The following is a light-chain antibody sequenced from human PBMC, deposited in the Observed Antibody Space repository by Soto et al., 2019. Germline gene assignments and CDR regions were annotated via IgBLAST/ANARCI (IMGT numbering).Light chain of an antibody. V-gene: IGLV2-18*02. Sequence: QSVLTQPPSVSGFPGPSVTISCTGTSSDVGKYDRVSWYQQPPGAAPKLIIYEVTNRPSGVPARFSGSKSGNTASLTISGLQAEDEADYYCSSYTSTSRYVFGDGTKVTVL. CDR3: SSYTSTSRYV. CDR2: EVT. J-gene: IGLJ1*01. CDR1: SSDVGKYDR.